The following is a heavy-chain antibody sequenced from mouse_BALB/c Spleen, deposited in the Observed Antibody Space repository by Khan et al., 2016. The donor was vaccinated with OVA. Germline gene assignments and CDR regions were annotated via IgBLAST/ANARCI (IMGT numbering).Heavy chain of an antibody. V-gene: IGHV3-2*02. CDR2: ISSTGST. Sequence: EVQLQESGPGLVKPSQSLSLTCTVTGYSITSDYAWNWIRQFPGNKLEWMGYISSTGSTSYNPSLKSRISITRDTSKNQFFLHLNSVTNEDTATSCCSSSLYYCDSYAMDYCGQGTSFTVSS. D-gene: IGHD2-13*01. CDR3: SSSLYYCDSYAMDY. J-gene: IGHJ4*01. CDR1: GYSITSDYA.